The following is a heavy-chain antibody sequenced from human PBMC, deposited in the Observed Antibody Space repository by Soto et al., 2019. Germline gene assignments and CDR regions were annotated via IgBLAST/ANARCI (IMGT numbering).Heavy chain of an antibody. CDR3: ARGGVVVVPAANGAGGMDV. D-gene: IGHD2-2*01. Sequence: SETLSLTCTVSGGSFSSGDYYWSWIRQPPGKGLEWIGYIYYSGSTYYNPSLKSRVTISVDTSKNQFSLKLSSVTAADTAVYYCARGGVVVVPAANGAGGMDVWGQGTTVTVSS. CDR1: GGSFSSGDYY. V-gene: IGHV4-30-4*01. J-gene: IGHJ6*02. CDR2: IYYSGST.